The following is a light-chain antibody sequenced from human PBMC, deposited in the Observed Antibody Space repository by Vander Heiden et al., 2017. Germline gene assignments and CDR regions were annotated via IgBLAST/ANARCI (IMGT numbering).Light chain of an antibody. V-gene: IGKV1-39*01. CDR2: GAS. J-gene: IGKJ2*01. CDR3: QQSYSTLYT. Sequence: DIQMTQSPSSLSASVGDRVTISCRASQTVATSLHWYQQKPGKAPKLLIYGASSLQSGVPSRFSGSGSGTGFTLTISNLQPEDVATYYCQQSYSTLYTFGQGTKLEIK. CDR1: QTVATS.